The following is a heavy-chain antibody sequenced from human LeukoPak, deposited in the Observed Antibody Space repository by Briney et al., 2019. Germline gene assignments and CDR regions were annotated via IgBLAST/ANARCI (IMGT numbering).Heavy chain of an antibody. V-gene: IGHV4-4*02. CDR1: GGSISSSNW. CDR3: ARVGRSTSLRRFDP. CDR2: IYHSGST. Sequence: PSGTLSVTCAVSGGSISSSNWWSWVRQPPGKGLEWIGEIYHSGSTNYNPSLKSRVTISVDKSKNQFSLKLSSVTAADTAVYYCARVGRSTSLRRFDPWGQGTLVTVSS. D-gene: IGHD2-2*01. J-gene: IGHJ5*02.